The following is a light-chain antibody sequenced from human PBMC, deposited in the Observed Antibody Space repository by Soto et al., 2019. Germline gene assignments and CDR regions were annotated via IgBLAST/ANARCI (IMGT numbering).Light chain of an antibody. J-gene: IGLJ1*01. CDR3: SSYTSSSTYG. CDR1: SSYVGGYNY. CDR2: DGS. Sequence: SVLTLPASVSGSPGQSYTISCTGTSSYVGGYNYVSWYQQHPGNAPYLMIYDGSNRPSGVSNRFSGSKSGNTASLTISGLQAEDEADYYCSSYTSSSTYGFGTGTKVTVL. V-gene: IGLV2-14*01.